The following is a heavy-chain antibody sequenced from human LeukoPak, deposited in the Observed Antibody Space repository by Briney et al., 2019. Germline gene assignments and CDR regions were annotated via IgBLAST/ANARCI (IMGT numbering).Heavy chain of an antibody. Sequence: GESLKISCKGSGYSFTSYWIGWVRQMPGKGLEWMGIIYPGDSDTRYSPSFQGQVTISADKSISTAYLQWSSLKASDTAMYYCARHAGVYYDSSGYLDYWGQGTLVTVSS. CDR3: ARHAGVYYDSSGYLDY. CDR2: IYPGDSDT. V-gene: IGHV5-51*01. D-gene: IGHD3-22*01. CDR1: GYSFTSYW. J-gene: IGHJ4*02.